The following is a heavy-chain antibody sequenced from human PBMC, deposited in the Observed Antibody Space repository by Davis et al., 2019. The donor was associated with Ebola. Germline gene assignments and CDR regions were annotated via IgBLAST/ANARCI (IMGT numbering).Heavy chain of an antibody. V-gene: IGHV3-7*01. Sequence: PGGSLRPSCAASGFPLSSHWMSWVRQAPGKGLEWVANIKQDGSEKYYVDSVKGRFTISRDNAKNSLYLQMNSLRAEDTAVYYCARDWATAPHDAFDIWGQGTMVTVSS. D-gene: IGHD5-24*01. CDR3: ARDWATAPHDAFDI. CDR2: IKQDGSEK. CDR1: GFPLSSHW. J-gene: IGHJ3*02.